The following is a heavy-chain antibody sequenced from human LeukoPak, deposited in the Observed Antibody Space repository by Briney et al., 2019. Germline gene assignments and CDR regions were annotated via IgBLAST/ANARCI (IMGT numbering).Heavy chain of an antibody. Sequence: GGSLRLSCAASGFTFSSYAMSWVRQAPGKGLEWVSAISGSGGSTYYADSVKGRFTISRDNSKNTLYLQMNSLRAEDTAVYYCAKLGGATISYYYYYMDVWGEGTTVTVSS. J-gene: IGHJ6*03. V-gene: IGHV3-23*01. CDR3: AKLGGATISYYYYYMDV. D-gene: IGHD5-12*01. CDR1: GFTFSSYA. CDR2: ISGSGGST.